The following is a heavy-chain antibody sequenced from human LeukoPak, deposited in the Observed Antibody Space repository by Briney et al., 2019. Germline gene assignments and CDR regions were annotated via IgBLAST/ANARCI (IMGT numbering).Heavy chain of an antibody. Sequence: ASVKVSCKASGGTFSSYAISWVRQAPGQGLEWMGRIIPILGIANYAQKFQGRVTITADESTSTAYMELSSLRSEDTAVYYCARDLELAAAGNWFDPWGQGTLVTVSS. D-gene: IGHD6-13*01. CDR3: ARDLELAAAGNWFDP. J-gene: IGHJ5*02. CDR2: IIPILGIA. V-gene: IGHV1-69*04. CDR1: GGTFSSYA.